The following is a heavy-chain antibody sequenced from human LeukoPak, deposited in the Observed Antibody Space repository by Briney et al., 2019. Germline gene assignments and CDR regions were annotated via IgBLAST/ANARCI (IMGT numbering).Heavy chain of an antibody. V-gene: IGHV4-39*07. Sequence: SETLSLTCTVSGGSISSSSYYWGWIRQPPGKGLEWIGSIYYSGSTYYNPSLKSRVTISVDTSKNQFSLKLSSVTAADTAVYYCASSHGANYPFDYWGQGTLVTVSS. CDR3: ASSHGANYPFDY. CDR1: GGSISSSSYY. J-gene: IGHJ4*02. D-gene: IGHD4/OR15-4a*01. CDR2: IYYSGST.